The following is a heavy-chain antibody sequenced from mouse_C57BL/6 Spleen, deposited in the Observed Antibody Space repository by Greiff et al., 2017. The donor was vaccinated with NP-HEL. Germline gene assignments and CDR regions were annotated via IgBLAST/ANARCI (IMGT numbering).Heavy chain of an antibody. CDR1: GYTFPRSC. D-gene: IGHD1-1*01. V-gene: IGHV1-64*01. CDR2: IHPHSVRT. CDR3: ARRDYYGSGAYAMDY. J-gene: IGHJ4*01. Sequence: QVQLQQPGAELVKPGPSVKLSCTASGYTFPRSCLPWVQQRPGPGLEWLGMIHPHSVRTHYNEKFQSKATLTVDKHSSTSFMQLSSLTSEDSAVHYCARRDYYGSGAYAMDYWGQGTSVTVSS.